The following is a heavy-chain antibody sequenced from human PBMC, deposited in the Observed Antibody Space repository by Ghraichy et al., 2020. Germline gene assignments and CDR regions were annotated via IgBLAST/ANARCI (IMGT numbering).Heavy chain of an antibody. D-gene: IGHD2-15*01. CDR1: GFTFSSYW. J-gene: IGHJ4*02. CDR2: INSDGSSI. CDR3: ARGSPEYCSGGSCYAGDY. Sequence: LSLTCAVSGFTFSSYWMHWVRQAPGKGLVWVSRINSDGSSISYADSVKGRFTFSRDNAKNTLYLQMNSLRADDTAVYYCARGSPEYCSGGSCYAGDYWGQGTLVTVSS. V-gene: IGHV3-74*01.